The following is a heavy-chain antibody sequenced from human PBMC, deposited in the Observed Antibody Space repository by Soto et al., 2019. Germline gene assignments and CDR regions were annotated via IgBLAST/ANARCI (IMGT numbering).Heavy chain of an antibody. J-gene: IGHJ6*03. D-gene: IGHD2-15*01. CDR3: AGGGIVWSCGSCYYYYYYMDV. CDR2: MNPNSGNT. CDR1: GDTFTSYD. Sequence: QVQLVQSGAEVKKPGASVKVSCKASGDTFTSYDINWVRQATGQGLEWMGWMNPNSGNTGYAQKLQGRVTMTRNTSISTAYMELRSLRSEDTGVDYCAGGGIVWSCGSCYYYYYYMDVWGKGTTVTVSS. V-gene: IGHV1-8*01.